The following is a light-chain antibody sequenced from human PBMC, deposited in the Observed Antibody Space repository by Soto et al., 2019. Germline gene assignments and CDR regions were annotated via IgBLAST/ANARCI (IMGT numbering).Light chain of an antibody. CDR2: KAS. J-gene: IGKJ1*01. Sequence: DIQMTQSPSTLSASVGDRVTITCRASQSISSWLAWYQQKPGKAPKLLIYKASSLESGVPSRFSGSGSGTEFTLTISSLQPDDFATYYCQHYNSSPWPFGQGNKVQIK. CDR3: QHYNSSPWP. V-gene: IGKV1-5*03. CDR1: QSISSW.